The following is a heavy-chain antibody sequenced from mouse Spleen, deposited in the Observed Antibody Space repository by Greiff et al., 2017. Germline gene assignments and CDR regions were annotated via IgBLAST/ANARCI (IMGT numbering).Heavy chain of an antibody. V-gene: IGHV5-9*04. CDR3: ASYGYYFDY. CDR2: ISSGGGNT. D-gene: IGHD1-1*01. CDR1: GFTFSSYA. J-gene: IGHJ2*01. Sequence: EVNVVESGGGLVKLGGSLKLSCAASGFTFSSYAMSWVRQTPEKRLEWVATISSGGGNTYYPDSVKGRFTISRDNAKNTLYLQMSSLKSEDTAMYYCASYGYYFDYWGQGTTLTVSS.